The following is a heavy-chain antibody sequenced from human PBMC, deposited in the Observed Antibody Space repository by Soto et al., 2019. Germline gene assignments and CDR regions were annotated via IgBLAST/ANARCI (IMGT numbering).Heavy chain of an antibody. CDR2: IYYSGST. J-gene: IGHJ4*02. CDR1: GGSISNSSYY. V-gene: IGHV4-30-4*01. Sequence: PSETLSLTCPVSGGSISNSSYYWSWIRQPPGKGLEWIGYIYYSGSTYYNPSLRSRVTISVDTSKNQFSLKLSSVTAADTAVYYCARYGSGECNRGSCYSPFDYWGQGTLVTVSS. CDR3: ARYGSGECNRGSCYSPFDY. D-gene: IGHD2-15*01.